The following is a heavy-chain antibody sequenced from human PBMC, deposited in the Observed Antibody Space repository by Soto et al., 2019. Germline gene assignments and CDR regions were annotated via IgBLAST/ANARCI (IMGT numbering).Heavy chain of an antibody. Sequence: QVQLVQSGAEVKKPGASVKVSCKASGYTFTSYDINWVRQATEQGLEWMGWMNPNSGNTGYAQKFQGRVTMTRNTYIRTAYMELSSLRSEDTAVYYCASHERNYDFWSGYSFDIWGQGTMVTVYS. CDR3: ASHERNYDFWSGYSFDI. J-gene: IGHJ3*02. CDR1: GYTFTSYD. CDR2: MNPNSGNT. V-gene: IGHV1-8*01. D-gene: IGHD3-3*01.